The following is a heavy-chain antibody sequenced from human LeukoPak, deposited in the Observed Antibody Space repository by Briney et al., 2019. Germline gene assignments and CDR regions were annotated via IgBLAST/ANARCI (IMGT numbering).Heavy chain of an antibody. D-gene: IGHD7-27*01. CDR2: ISSSSSYI. CDR1: GFTFSSYS. CDR3: ARDGYWGFRDFDY. J-gene: IGHJ4*02. Sequence: PGGSLRLSCAASGFTFSSYSMNWVRQAPGKGLEWVSSISSSSSYIYYADSVRGRFTISRDNAKNSLYLQMNSLRAEDTAVYYCARDGYWGFRDFDYWGQGTLVTVSS. V-gene: IGHV3-21*01.